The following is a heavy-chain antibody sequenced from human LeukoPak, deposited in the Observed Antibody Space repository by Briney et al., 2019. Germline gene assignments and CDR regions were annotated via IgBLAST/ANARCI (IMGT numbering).Heavy chain of an antibody. Sequence: GGSLRLSCAASGFTFSSYGMSWVRQAPGKGLEWVSAISGSGGSTYYADSVKGRFTISRDNSKNTLYLQMNSLRAEDTAVYYCAKSLWFGELLWGYTYYFDYWGQGTLVTVSS. J-gene: IGHJ4*02. CDR1: GFTFSSYG. D-gene: IGHD3-10*01. CDR2: ISGSGGST. CDR3: AKSLWFGELLWGYTYYFDY. V-gene: IGHV3-23*01.